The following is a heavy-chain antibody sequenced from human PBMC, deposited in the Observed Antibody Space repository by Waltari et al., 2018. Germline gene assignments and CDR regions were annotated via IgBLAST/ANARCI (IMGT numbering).Heavy chain of an antibody. J-gene: IGHJ4*02. CDR1: GGTFSSYA. V-gene: IGHV1-69*12. CDR2: ISPSIGIA. CDR3: ARMPGYQLPFDY. Sequence: QVQLVQSGAEVKKPGSSVKVSCKASGGTFSSYALSWVRQAPGQGLEWMGGISPSIGIANYAQKFQGRVTITADESTSTAYMELSSLRSEDTAVYYCARMPGYQLPFDYWGQGTLVTVSS. D-gene: IGHD2-2*01.